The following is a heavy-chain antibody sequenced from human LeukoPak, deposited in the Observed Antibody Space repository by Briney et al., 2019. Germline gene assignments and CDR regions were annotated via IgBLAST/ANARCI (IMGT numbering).Heavy chain of an antibody. CDR2: ISYDGSNK. Sequence: QTGRSLRLSCAASGFTFSNYAMHWVRQAPGKGLEWVAVISYDGSNKYYADSVKGRFTISRDNSKNTLYLQMNSLRAEDTAVYYCARAYNWNSDAFDIWGQGTMVTVSS. D-gene: IGHD1-7*01. CDR3: ARAYNWNSDAFDI. J-gene: IGHJ3*02. V-gene: IGHV3-30*01. CDR1: GFTFSNYA.